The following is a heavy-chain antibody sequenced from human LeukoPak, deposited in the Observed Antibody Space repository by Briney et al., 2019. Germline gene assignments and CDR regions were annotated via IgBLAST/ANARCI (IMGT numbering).Heavy chain of an antibody. CDR3: ARDGQASR. J-gene: IGHJ4*02. Sequence: PGGSLRLSCAASGFTFSSHWMSWVRQAPGKGLEWVATIKLDGGEKHYVDSVKGRFTISRDNAKSSLYLQMNSLRAEDTAVYYCARDGQASRWGQGTLVIVSS. V-gene: IGHV3-7*01. CDR1: GFTFSSHW. CDR2: IKLDGGEK.